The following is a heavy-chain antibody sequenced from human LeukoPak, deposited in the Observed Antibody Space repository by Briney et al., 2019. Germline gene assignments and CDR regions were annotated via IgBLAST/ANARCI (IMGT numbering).Heavy chain of an antibody. CDR3: ASHVATAMAPFDY. CDR1: GGSFSGYY. V-gene: IGHV4-34*01. Sequence: SETLSLTCAVYGGSFSGYYWSWISQPPGKGLEWLGEINHSGSTNYNPSLKSRVTISVDTSKNQFSLKLSSVTAADTAVYYCASHVATAMAPFDYWGEGTLVIVSS. CDR2: INHSGST. J-gene: IGHJ4*02. D-gene: IGHD5-18*01.